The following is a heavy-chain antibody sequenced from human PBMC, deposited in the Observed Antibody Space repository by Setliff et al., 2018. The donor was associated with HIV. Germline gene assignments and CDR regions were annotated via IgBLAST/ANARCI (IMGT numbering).Heavy chain of an antibody. CDR3: ARQASWGYYFDY. J-gene: IGHJ4*02. CDR1: GYSFTSHW. D-gene: IGHD3-16*01. Sequence: GESLTISCRYYGYSFTSHWIGWVRQMPGKGLQWMGILYPGDSDTKYSPSFQGQVTISADRSISTVYLQWNSLKASDTAMYYCARQASWGYYFDYWGQGTLVTVSS. V-gene: IGHV5-51*01. CDR2: LYPGDSDT.